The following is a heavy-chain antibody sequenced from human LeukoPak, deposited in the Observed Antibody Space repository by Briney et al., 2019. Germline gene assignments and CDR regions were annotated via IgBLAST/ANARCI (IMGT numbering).Heavy chain of an antibody. Sequence: PGGSLRLSCAASGFTFGSYALTWVRQAPGKGLEWVSAISGSGGSTYYADSVKGRFTISRDNSKNMLYLQMNSLRAEDTAVYYCAKHIKEWELLALFDYWGQGTLVTVSS. CDR3: AKHIKEWELLALFDY. V-gene: IGHV3-23*01. CDR2: ISGSGGST. D-gene: IGHD1-26*01. CDR1: GFTFGSYA. J-gene: IGHJ4*02.